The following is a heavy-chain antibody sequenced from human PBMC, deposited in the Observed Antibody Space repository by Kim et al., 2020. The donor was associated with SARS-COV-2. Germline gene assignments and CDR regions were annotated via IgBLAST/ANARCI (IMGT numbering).Heavy chain of an antibody. CDR3: ASGRFLEWLTHFDY. Sequence: TPSLKRRVTISVDTYKNQFSLKLSSVTAADTAVYYCASGRFLEWLTHFDYWGQGTLVTVSS. V-gene: IGHV4-30-2*05. J-gene: IGHJ4*02. D-gene: IGHD3-3*01.